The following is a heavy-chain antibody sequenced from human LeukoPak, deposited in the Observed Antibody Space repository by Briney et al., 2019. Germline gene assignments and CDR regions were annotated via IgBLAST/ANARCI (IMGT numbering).Heavy chain of an antibody. V-gene: IGHV4-30-2*01. D-gene: IGHD2-21*02. CDR1: GGSISSGGYS. J-gene: IGHJ5*02. CDR3: ARWVTATSGWFDP. CDR2: IFQSGSA. Sequence: SQTLTLTCAVSGGSISSGGYSWSWIRQPPGKGLEWLGYIFQSGSAYYSPSLKSRVTISVDRSKNQFSLNLSSVTAADTAVYYCARWVTATSGWFDPWGQGILVTVSS.